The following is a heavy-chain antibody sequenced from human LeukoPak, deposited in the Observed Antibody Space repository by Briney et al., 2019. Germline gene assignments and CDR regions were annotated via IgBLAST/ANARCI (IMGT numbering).Heavy chain of an antibody. V-gene: IGHV3-49*03. J-gene: IGHJ4*02. CDR1: GSTFGDYA. Sequence: GGSLRLSCTASGSTFGDYAMSWFRQAPGKGLERVGFIRSKAYGGTTEYAASVKGRFTISRDDSKSIAYLQMNSLKTEDTAVYYCTSGVATISYYFDYWGQGTLVTVSS. CDR2: IRSKAYGGTT. D-gene: IGHD5-12*01. CDR3: TSGVATISYYFDY.